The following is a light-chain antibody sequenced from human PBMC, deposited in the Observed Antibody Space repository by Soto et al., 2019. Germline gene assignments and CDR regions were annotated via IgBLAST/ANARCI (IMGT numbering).Light chain of an antibody. CDR2: GAS. Sequence: PGAGATLSCRASQSVTSSYLAWYQQKPGQAPRLLIYGASSRATGIPDRFSGSGSGTDFTLTISRLEPEDFAVYYCQQYGSSPFTFGPGTKVDIK. J-gene: IGKJ3*01. V-gene: IGKV3-20*01. CDR3: QQYGSSPFT. CDR1: QSVTSSY.